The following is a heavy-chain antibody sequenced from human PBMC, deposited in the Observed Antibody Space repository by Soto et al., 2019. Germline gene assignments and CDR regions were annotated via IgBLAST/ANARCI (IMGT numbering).Heavy chain of an antibody. CDR3: GRDNLPGLFDY. V-gene: IGHV4-59*12. CDR1: GGSISGYY. CDR2: IHFSGKT. J-gene: IGHJ4*02. Sequence: PSETLSLTCTVSGGSISGYYWSWIWQPPGKGLEWIAYIHFSGKTSYNPSLKSRVTISLDTSKNQFSLKLSSVTAADTAVYYCGRDNLPGLFDYSGQGTLVTVSS.